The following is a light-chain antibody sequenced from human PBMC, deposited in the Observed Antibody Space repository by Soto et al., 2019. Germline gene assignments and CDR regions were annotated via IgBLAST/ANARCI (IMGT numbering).Light chain of an antibody. V-gene: IGKV1-5*03. CDR1: QGISSW. Sequence: DIQMTQSPSTLSASVGDRVTITCRASQGISSWLAWYQQKPGKAPKLLIYKASSLESGVPSRFSGSGSGTEFTLTIISLQPDDFATYYCQQYNSYSRTFGQGTKVEIK. CDR3: QQYNSYSRT. CDR2: KAS. J-gene: IGKJ1*01.